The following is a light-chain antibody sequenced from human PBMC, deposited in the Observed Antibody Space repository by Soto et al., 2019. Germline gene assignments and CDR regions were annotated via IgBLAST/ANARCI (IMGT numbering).Light chain of an antibody. CDR3: QQGNSFPYT. J-gene: IGKJ2*01. CDR1: QSISSW. Sequence: DLQMTQSPCLPSASLGDRVPITCRASQSISSWLAWYHQKPGKAPNLLIYKASHLENGVPSRFSGSGSGTEFTLTISSLQPGDFATYYCQQGNSFPYTLGQGTKVDIK. CDR2: KAS. V-gene: IGKV1-5*03.